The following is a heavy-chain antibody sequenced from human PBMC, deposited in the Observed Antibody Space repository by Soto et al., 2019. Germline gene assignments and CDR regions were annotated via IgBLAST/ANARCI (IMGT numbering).Heavy chain of an antibody. Sequence: EVQLVESGGGLVQPGGSLKLSCAASGFTFSGSAMHWVRQASGKGLEWVGRIRSKANSYATAYAASVKGRFTISRDDSKNTAYLQMNSRKTEDTAVYYCTSPGKDVVVTATPLYWGQGTLVTVSS. CDR1: GFTFSGSA. D-gene: IGHD2-21*02. CDR2: IRSKANSYAT. V-gene: IGHV3-73*01. CDR3: TSPGKDVVVTATPLY. J-gene: IGHJ4*02.